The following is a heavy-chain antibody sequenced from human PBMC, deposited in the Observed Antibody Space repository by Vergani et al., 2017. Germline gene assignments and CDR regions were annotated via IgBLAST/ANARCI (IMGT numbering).Heavy chain of an antibody. CDR1: GFTFDDYA. CDR2: ISWNSGSI. J-gene: IGHJ3*02. Sequence: EVQLVESGGGLVQPGRSLRLSCAASGFTFDDYAMHWVRQAPGKGLEWVSGISWNSGSIGYADSVKGRFTISRDNAKNSLYLQMNSLRAEDTALYYCAIDFFEQQLGDAFDIWGQGTMVTVSS. D-gene: IGHD6-13*01. CDR3: AIDFFEQQLGDAFDI. V-gene: IGHV3-9*01.